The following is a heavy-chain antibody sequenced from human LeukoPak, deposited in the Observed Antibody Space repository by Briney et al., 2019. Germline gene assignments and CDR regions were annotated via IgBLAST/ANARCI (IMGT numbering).Heavy chain of an antibody. CDR3: AKADYVWGSYRPTPDY. Sequence: SETLSLTCAVSGGSISSSNWWSWVRQPPGKGLEWIGEIYHSGSTNYNPSLKSRVTISVDKSKNQFSLKLSSVTAADTAVYYCAKADYVWGSYRPTPDYWGQGTLVTVSS. J-gene: IGHJ4*02. V-gene: IGHV4-4*02. CDR1: GGSISSSNW. D-gene: IGHD3-16*02. CDR2: IYHSGST.